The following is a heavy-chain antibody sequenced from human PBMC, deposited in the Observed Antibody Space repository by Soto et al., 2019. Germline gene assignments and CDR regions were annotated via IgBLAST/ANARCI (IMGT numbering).Heavy chain of an antibody. Sequence: SETLSLTCAVSGGSISSSNWWSWVSQPPGKGLEWIGEIYHSGSTNNNPSLKSRVTISVDKSKNQFSLKLSSVTAADTAVYYCAKIVVVPAAIGARYYYGMDVWGQGTTVTVSS. CDR1: GGSISSSNW. CDR2: IYHSGST. D-gene: IGHD2-2*02. J-gene: IGHJ6*02. V-gene: IGHV4-4*02. CDR3: AKIVVVPAAIGARYYYGMDV.